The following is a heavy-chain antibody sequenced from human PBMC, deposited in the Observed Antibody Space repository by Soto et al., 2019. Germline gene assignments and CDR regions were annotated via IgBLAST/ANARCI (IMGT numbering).Heavy chain of an antibody. Sequence: PSETLSLTCAVYGGSFSGYYWSWIRQSPGKGLEWIGEINHSGSTNYNPSLKSRVTISVDTSKNQFSLKLSSVTAADTAVYYCARGATVPTPFDYWGQGTLVTVSS. D-gene: IGHD4-4*01. J-gene: IGHJ4*02. CDR2: INHSGST. V-gene: IGHV4-34*01. CDR1: GGSFSGYY. CDR3: ARGATVPTPFDY.